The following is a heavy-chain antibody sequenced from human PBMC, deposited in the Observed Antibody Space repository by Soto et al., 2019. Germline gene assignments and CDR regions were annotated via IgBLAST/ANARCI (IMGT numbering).Heavy chain of an antibody. J-gene: IGHJ4*02. D-gene: IGHD6-19*01. CDR2: IYYSGST. V-gene: IGHV4-59*01. CDR1: GGSISTYY. CDR3: ARDEFCEGSGWYY. Sequence: QVQLQESGPGLVKPSETLSLTCTVSGGSISTYYCNWIRQSPGKGLEWIGHIYYSGSTNYNPSLKSRVTISIDASKNPFSLKLSSVTAADTAVYYCARDEFCEGSGWYYWGQGTRVTVSS.